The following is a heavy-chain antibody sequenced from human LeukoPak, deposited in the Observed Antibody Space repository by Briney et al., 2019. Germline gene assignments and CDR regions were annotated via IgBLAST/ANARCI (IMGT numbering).Heavy chain of an antibody. Sequence: SETLSLTCTVSGGSMRNYFWNWVRQPAGEGLEWIGRISTGGGTDYNPSLERRLTMSVDTSKNQFSLRLSSVTAADTAVYYCARDGSSSWPFDFWGQGTLVAVSS. V-gene: IGHV4-4*07. CDR2: ISTGGGT. J-gene: IGHJ4*02. CDR1: GGSMRNYF. D-gene: IGHD6-13*01. CDR3: ARDGSSSWPFDF.